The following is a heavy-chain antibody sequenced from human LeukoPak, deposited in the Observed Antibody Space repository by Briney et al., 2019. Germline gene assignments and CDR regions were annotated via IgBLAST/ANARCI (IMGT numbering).Heavy chain of an antibody. CDR2: INPSGGST. Sequence: GASVKVSCKASGYTFTSYYMHWVRQAPGQGLEWMGIINPSGGSTSYAQKFQGRVTITADKSTSTAYMELSSLRSEDTAVYYCARNYGSGTSIPAIHFDYWGQGTLVTVPS. V-gene: IGHV1-46*01. D-gene: IGHD3-10*01. CDR3: ARNYGSGTSIPAIHFDY. J-gene: IGHJ4*02. CDR1: GYTFTSYY.